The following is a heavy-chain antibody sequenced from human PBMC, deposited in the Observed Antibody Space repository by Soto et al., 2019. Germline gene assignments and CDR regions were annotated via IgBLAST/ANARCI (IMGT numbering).Heavy chain of an antibody. V-gene: IGHV4-59*01. J-gene: IGHJ6*02. CDR2: IYYSGST. CDR1: GGCINNYY. CDR3: ARDYYDSSGYYGYYYYGMDV. Sequence: SGTLSLTCTVSGGCINNYYLSWIRQPPEKGLEWIAHIYYSGSTNYNPSLKNRITISIDTYKNQFSLTLSSVTAADTAAYYCARDYYDSSGYYGYYYYGMDVWGQGTTVTVSS. D-gene: IGHD3-22*01.